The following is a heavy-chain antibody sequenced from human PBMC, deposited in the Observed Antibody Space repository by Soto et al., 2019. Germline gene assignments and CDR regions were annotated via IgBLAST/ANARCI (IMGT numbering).Heavy chain of an antibody. J-gene: IGHJ4*02. CDR2: ISYDVSNK. D-gene: IGHD2-2*01. Sequence: QVQLVESGGGVVQPGRSLRLSCVASGFTFRSYGRHWFRQAPGKGLEWVAVISYDVSNKYYEESVKGRFTISRDNSKHTLYLQMNSLRGEDTALYYCAKDHKNPALSDFDSWGQGTLVTVSS. V-gene: IGHV3-30*18. CDR1: GFTFRSYG. CDR3: AKDHKNPALSDFDS.